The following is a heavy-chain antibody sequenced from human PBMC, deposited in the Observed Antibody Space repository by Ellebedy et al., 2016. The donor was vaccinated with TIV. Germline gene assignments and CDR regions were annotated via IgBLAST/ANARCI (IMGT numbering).Heavy chain of an antibody. Sequence: SETLSLXXTVSGGSISSGDYYWSWIRQPPGKGLEWIAYINYRGYTDYNPSLKSRVTISVDTSKNQFSLKLSSVTAADTAVYYCVREDGPESYQDFDNWGQGTLVTVSS. CDR1: GGSISSGDYY. CDR3: VREDGPESYQDFDN. V-gene: IGHV4-30-4*01. CDR2: INYRGYT. J-gene: IGHJ4*02. D-gene: IGHD3-10*01.